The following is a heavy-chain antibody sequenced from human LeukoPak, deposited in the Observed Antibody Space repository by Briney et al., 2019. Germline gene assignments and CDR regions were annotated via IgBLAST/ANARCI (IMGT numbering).Heavy chain of an antibody. J-gene: IGHJ4*02. CDR1: GGSISSYY. CDR3: ARHVLSPGVLYSSGWYYFDY. D-gene: IGHD6-19*01. Sequence: SETLSLTCTVSGGSISSYYWSWIRQPAGKGLEWIGRIYTSGSTNYNPSLKSRVTMSVDTSKNQFSLKLSSVTAADTAVYYCARHVLSPGVLYSSGWYYFDYWGQGTLVTVSS. CDR2: IYTSGST. V-gene: IGHV4-4*07.